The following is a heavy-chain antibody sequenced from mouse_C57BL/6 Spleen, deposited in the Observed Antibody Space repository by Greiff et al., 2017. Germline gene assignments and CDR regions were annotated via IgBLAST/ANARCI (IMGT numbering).Heavy chain of an antibody. J-gene: IGHJ2*01. Sequence: EVMLVESGGGLVKPGGSLKLSCAASGFTFSSYAMSWVRQTPEKRLEWVATISDGGSYTYYPDNVKGRFTISRDNAKNNLYLQMSHLKSEDTAMYYCARDRTVREDYFDYWGQGTTLTVSS. CDR1: GFTFSSYA. CDR3: ARDRTVREDYFDY. D-gene: IGHD1-1*01. V-gene: IGHV5-4*01. CDR2: ISDGGSYT.